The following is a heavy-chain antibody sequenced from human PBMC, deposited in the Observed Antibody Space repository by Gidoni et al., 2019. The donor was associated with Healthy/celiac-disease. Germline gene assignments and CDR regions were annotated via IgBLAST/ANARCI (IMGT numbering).Heavy chain of an antibody. V-gene: IGHV4-39*01. Sequence: QLQLQASGPGLVKPSETLSLTCTVSGGSIRSSSYYWGWYRQPPGKGLEWIGSIYYSGSTYYNPSLKSRVTISVDTSKNQFSLKLSAVTAADTAVYYCARRYSSSSEDYWGQGTLVTVSS. J-gene: IGHJ4*02. CDR1: GGSIRSSSYY. CDR2: IYYSGST. D-gene: IGHD6-6*01. CDR3: ARRYSSSSEDY.